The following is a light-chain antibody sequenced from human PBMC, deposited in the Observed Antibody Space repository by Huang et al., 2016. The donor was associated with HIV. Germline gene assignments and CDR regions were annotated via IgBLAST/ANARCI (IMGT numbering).Light chain of an antibody. Sequence: EIVLTQSPATLSLSPGERATPSCRASQSVSSYLAWCQQKPGKAPSLLIYDTSNRATGIPARFSGSGSGTDFTLTISSLEPEDFAVYYCQQRGSRPPTFGQGTKVEIK. J-gene: IGKJ1*01. CDR2: DTS. CDR3: QQRGSRPPT. V-gene: IGKV3-11*01. CDR1: QSVSSY.